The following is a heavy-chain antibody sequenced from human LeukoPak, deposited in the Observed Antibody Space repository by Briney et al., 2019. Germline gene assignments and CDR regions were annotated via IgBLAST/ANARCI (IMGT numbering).Heavy chain of an antibody. Sequence: PGGSLRLSCAASGFTFSSYSMNWVRQAPGKGLVWVSRIKSDGSSTSYADLVKGRFTMSRDNAKNTLYLQMNSLRAEDTAVYYCARERGPFNIWGEGTMVTVSS. CDR3: ARERGPFNI. D-gene: IGHD3-10*01. V-gene: IGHV3-74*01. CDR2: IKSDGSST. J-gene: IGHJ3*02. CDR1: GFTFSSYS.